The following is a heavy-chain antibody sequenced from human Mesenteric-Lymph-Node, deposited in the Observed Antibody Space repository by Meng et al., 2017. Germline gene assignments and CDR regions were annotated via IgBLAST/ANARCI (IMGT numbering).Heavy chain of an antibody. CDR3: AREASNWFDP. J-gene: IGHJ5*02. V-gene: IGHV3-7*01. CDR1: GFTFSTYE. Sequence: GESLKISCAASGFTFSTYEMNWVRQAPGKGLEWVGNIKRDGSEKKYVDSVKGRFTISRDNTKNSLYMQMNSLRAEDTAVYYCAREASNWFDPWGQGTLVTVSS. CDR2: IKRDGSEK.